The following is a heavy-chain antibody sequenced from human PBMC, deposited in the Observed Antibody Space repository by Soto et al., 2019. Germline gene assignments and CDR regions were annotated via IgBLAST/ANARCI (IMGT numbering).Heavy chain of an antibody. J-gene: IGHJ6*03. Sequence: EVQLVESGGGLVQPGGSLRLSCAASEFTFSGRSVHWVRQAPGKGLVWVSGIDKVGTDSTYADSVKGRFTSSRDNAKNTVYLQMNSMRVEAAAVYYCARGWFGPDVWGKGTTVTVSS. D-gene: IGHD3-10*01. CDR3: ARGWFGPDV. CDR1: EFTFSGRS. CDR2: IDKVGTDS. V-gene: IGHV3-74*01.